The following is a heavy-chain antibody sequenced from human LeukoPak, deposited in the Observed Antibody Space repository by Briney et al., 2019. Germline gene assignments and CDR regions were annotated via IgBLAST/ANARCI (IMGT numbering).Heavy chain of an antibody. V-gene: IGHV4-4*02. Sequence: SETLPVARGVSGGSISNTNWWTWVRQPPGKGLEWIGEVNLQGSTNYNPSLKSRVAISVDKSENHISLKLTSVTAADTAVYYCAREGGPYRPLDYSGKRVIVSVAS. CDR3: AREGGPYRPLDY. CDR1: GGSISNTNW. CDR2: VNLQGST. J-gene: IGHJ4*03.